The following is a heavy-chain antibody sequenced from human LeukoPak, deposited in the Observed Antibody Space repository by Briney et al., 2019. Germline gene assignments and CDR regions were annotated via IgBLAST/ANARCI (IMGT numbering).Heavy chain of an antibody. Sequence: PGGSLRLSCAASGFTFSSYAMSWVRQAPGKGLEWVSAISGSGGSTYYADSVKGRFTISRDNSKNTLYLQMSSLRAEDTAVYYCAKGGRCSSTSCSRAFDYWGQGTLVTVSS. CDR2: ISGSGGST. J-gene: IGHJ4*02. CDR3: AKGGRCSSTSCSRAFDY. CDR1: GFTFSSYA. D-gene: IGHD2-2*01. V-gene: IGHV3-23*01.